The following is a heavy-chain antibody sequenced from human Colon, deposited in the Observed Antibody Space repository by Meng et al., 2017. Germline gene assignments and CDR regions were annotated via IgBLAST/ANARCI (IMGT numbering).Heavy chain of an antibody. D-gene: IGHD3-10*01. CDR2: IHYSGSR. V-gene: IGHV4-59*02. Sequence: QAQLQESGPGLVKPSETLSLTCTVSGASVSSDYWSWIRQPPGKGLEWIGLIHYSGSRNYNPSLKSRVTMSVDTSKNQVSLRLTSVTAADTAVYYCARFYGSGTFEVHDYWGQGTLVTVSS. CDR3: ARFYGSGTFEVHDY. CDR1: GASVSSDY. J-gene: IGHJ4*02.